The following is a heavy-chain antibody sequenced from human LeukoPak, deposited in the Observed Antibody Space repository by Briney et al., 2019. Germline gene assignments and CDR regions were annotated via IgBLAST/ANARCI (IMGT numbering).Heavy chain of an antibody. Sequence: SETLSLTCTVSGGLISISTYYWGWIRQPPGKGLEWIGSIYYSGTTHYNPSLKSRVTIAVDTSKNQFSLKLISVTAADTAVYYCARGRGDYEVGDYWGQGTLVTVSS. D-gene: IGHD4-17*01. V-gene: IGHV4-39*07. CDR3: ARGRGDYEVGDY. CDR1: GGLISISTYY. J-gene: IGHJ4*02. CDR2: IYYSGTT.